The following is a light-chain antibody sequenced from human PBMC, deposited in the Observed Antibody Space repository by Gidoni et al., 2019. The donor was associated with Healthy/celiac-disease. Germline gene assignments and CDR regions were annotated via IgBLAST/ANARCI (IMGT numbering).Light chain of an antibody. V-gene: IGKV1-33*01. CDR3: QQYNTPPPT. CDR2: DAS. J-gene: IGKJ4*01. CDR1: KDISNY. Sequence: DIQMTQSPSSLSASVGDRDTITCQASKDISNYLNLYQKRPVKAPKLLNSDASKLETGVPSRISGSGSREDFTFTISSLPTEDITTYYRQQYNTPPPTFGGGTKVEIK.